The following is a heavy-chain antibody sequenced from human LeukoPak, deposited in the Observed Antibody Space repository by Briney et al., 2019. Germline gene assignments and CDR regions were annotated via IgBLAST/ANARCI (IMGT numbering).Heavy chain of an antibody. D-gene: IGHD3-9*01. CDR3: AKMNVLTGYYTPNFDF. Sequence: GGSLRLSCAASGFTFSSYAMSWVRQAPRKGLEWVSVVSGSGSSTDYADSVKGRFTVSRDNSKNTLYLQMSSLSAGDTAVYYCAKMNVLTGYYTPNFDFWGQGTLVTVSS. V-gene: IGHV3-23*01. J-gene: IGHJ4*02. CDR1: GFTFSSYA. CDR2: VSGSGSST.